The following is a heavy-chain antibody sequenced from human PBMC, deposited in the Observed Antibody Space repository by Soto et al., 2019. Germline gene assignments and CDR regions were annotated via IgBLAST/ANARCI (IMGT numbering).Heavy chain of an antibody. CDR1: GYSFTNYW. V-gene: IGHV5-51*01. CDR3: ARELYCGTPQCAFDI. D-gene: IGHD1-7*01. CDR2: IYPGDSDT. J-gene: IGHJ3*02. Sequence: GESLKSSCKGSGYSFTNYWMGWVRQMPGKGLEWMGIIYPGDSDTRYSPSFHGHVTISADKSITTVYLQWSSLEASDTAMYYCARELYCGTPQCAFDIWGQGTVVTVSS.